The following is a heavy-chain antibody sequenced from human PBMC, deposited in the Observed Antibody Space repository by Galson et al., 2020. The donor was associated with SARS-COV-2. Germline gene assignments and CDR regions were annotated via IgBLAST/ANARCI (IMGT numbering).Heavy chain of an antibody. D-gene: IGHD2-15*01. V-gene: IGHV4-30-4*08. J-gene: IGHJ3*01. CDR1: GDSISSGNYY. Sequence: ETSETLSLTCTVSGDSISSGNYYWTWIRQTPGKGLEWIGYIYSSVITFYNPSLKSRLSISVDMSKNQFSLELNSVTAADTAVYYCAREVGHRALDLWGQGTMVTVSS. CDR3: AREVGHRALDL. CDR2: IYSSVIT.